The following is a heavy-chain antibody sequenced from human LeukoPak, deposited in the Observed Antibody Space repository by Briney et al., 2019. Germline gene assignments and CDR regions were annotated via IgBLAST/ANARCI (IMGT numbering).Heavy chain of an antibody. CDR2: ISSAGTAM. V-gene: IGHV3-11*01. D-gene: IGHD1-7*01. Sequence: GGSLRLSCAASGFTFSDYYMSWIRQAPGKGLEWVSYISSAGTAMYYADSVKGRFTISRDNAKNSLYLQMNSLRAEDTAVYYCATRSNPGTTFDFWGQGTLVTVSS. J-gene: IGHJ5*01. CDR3: ATRSNPGTTFDF. CDR1: GFTFSDYY.